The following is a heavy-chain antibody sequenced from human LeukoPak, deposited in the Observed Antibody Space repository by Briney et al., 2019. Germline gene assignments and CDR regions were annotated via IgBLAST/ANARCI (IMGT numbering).Heavy chain of an antibody. CDR3: ARDKMVVGATADF. J-gene: IGHJ4*02. CDR1: GYSISSGYY. V-gene: IGHV4-38-2*02. D-gene: IGHD1-26*01. Sequence: SETLSLTCTVSGYSISSGYYWGWIRQPPGKGLEWIGSIFQSGTTFYNPSLKSRVTMSVDTSKNQFSLKLTSVTAADTAVYYCARDKMVVGATADFWGQGTLVTVSS. CDR2: IFQSGTT.